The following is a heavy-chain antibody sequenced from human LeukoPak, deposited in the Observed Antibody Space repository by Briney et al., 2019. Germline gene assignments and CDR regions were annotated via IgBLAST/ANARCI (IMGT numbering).Heavy chain of an antibody. CDR2: ISSSGSTK. Sequence: PGGSLRLSCAASGFTFSDYYMSWIRQAPGKGLEWVSYISSSGSTKYYADSVKGRFTISRDNAKNSLYLQMNSLRAEDTAVYYCARVAKYGYSYGYGLDYWGQGTLVTVSS. D-gene: IGHD5-18*01. CDR1: GFTFSDYY. CDR3: ARVAKYGYSYGYGLDY. J-gene: IGHJ4*02. V-gene: IGHV3-11*04.